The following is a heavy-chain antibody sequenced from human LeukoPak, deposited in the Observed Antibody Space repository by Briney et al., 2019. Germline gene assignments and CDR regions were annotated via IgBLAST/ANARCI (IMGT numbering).Heavy chain of an antibody. Sequence: SETLSLTCTVSGGSISSSSYYWGWIRQPPGKGLEWIGSIYYSGSTYYNPSLKSRVTISVDTSKNQFSLKLSSVTAADTAVYYCARDRSDIVVVTAFDYWGQGTLVTVSS. CDR1: GGSISSSSYY. CDR2: IYYSGST. J-gene: IGHJ4*02. D-gene: IGHD2-21*02. CDR3: ARDRSDIVVVTAFDY. V-gene: IGHV4-39*07.